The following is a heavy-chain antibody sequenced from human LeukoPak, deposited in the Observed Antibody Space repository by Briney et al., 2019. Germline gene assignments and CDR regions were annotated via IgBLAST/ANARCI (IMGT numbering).Heavy chain of an antibody. Sequence: SETLSLTCTVSGGPITTGYYYWSWIRQPPGKGLEWIGYIYHSGSTYYNPSLKSRVTISVDRSKNQFSLKLSSVTAADTAVYYCARYFLRVGATEYYFDYWGQGTLVTVSS. CDR3: ARYFLRVGATEYYFDY. J-gene: IGHJ4*02. D-gene: IGHD1-26*01. V-gene: IGHV4-30-2*01. CDR1: GGPITTGYYY. CDR2: IYHSGST.